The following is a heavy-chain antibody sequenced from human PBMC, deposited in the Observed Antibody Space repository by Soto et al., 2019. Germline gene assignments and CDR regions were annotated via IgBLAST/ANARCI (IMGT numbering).Heavy chain of an antibody. CDR1: GFIFRSYW. CDR3: ARDWGYSQDY. D-gene: IGHD5-18*01. CDR2: IKQDGSDK. Sequence: EVQLVESGGGLVQRGGSMRLSCEASGFIFRSYWMSWVRQAPGKGLEWVANIKQDGSDKYYVDSVKGRFTISRDNAKNALYLQTNRLTAEDTAVYYCARDWGYSQDYWGQGTLLTVSS. J-gene: IGHJ4*02. V-gene: IGHV3-7*01.